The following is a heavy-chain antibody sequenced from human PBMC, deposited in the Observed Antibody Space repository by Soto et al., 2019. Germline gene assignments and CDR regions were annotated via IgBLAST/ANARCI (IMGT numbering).Heavy chain of an antibody. CDR1: GFCFSSFC. CDR2: IREDGSEK. V-gene: IGHV3-7*03. CDR3: ERDVSAARFYGMDV. D-gene: IGHD6-25*01. J-gene: IGHJ6*02. Sequence: XVALRLSCAASGFCFSSFCMSWVRQAPGKGLEWVANIREDGSEKYYVDSVRGRFTISRDNAKNSLYLQMSSLRAEDAAVYYCERDVSAARFYGMDVWGQGTTVTVSS.